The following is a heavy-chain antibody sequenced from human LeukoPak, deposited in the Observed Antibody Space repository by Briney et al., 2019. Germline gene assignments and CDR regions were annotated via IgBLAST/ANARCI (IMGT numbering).Heavy chain of an antibody. D-gene: IGHD1-26*01. V-gene: IGHV3-53*01. Sequence: GGSLRLSCAAPGFTVSSNYMSWVRQAPGKGLEWVSVIYSGGSTYYADSVKGRFTISRDNSKNTLYLQMNSLRAEDTAVYYCASNIVGDPELFDYWGQGTLVTVSS. J-gene: IGHJ4*02. CDR3: ASNIVGDPELFDY. CDR2: IYSGGST. CDR1: GFTVSSNY.